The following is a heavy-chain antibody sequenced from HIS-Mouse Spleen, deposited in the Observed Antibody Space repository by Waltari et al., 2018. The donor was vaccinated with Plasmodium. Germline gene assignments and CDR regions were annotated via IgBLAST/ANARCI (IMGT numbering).Heavy chain of an antibody. CDR3: AREGGYCSGGSCYSGQGFDI. CDR1: GFTFSSSA. CDR2: ISYDGSNK. D-gene: IGHD2-15*01. V-gene: IGHV3-30-3*01. J-gene: IGHJ3*02. Sequence: QVQLVESGGGVVQPGRSLRLSCAASGFTFSSSAMHWFRQAPGKGLEWVAVISYDGSNKYYADSVKGRFTISRDNSKNTLYLQMNSLRAEDTAVYYCAREGGYCSGGSCYSGQGFDIWGQGTMVTVSS.